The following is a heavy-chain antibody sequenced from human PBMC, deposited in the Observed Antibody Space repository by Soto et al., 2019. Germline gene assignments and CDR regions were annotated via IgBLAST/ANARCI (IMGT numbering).Heavy chain of an antibody. Sequence: GGSLRLSCAASGVTFGSYWMSWVRQAPGKGLEWVANIKQDGSEIYYLYSAKGRFTISRVNANNSLFLQMNSLGAEDTAIYYCASGYGSGWYPDYWGQGTLVTVSS. CDR1: GVTFGSYW. V-gene: IGHV3-7*05. D-gene: IGHD6-19*01. J-gene: IGHJ4*02. CDR2: IKQDGSEI. CDR3: ASGYGSGWYPDY.